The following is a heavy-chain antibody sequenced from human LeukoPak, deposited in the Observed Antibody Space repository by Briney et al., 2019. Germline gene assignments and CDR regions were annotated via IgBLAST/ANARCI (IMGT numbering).Heavy chain of an antibody. CDR1: GFTFSSYD. V-gene: IGHV3-30*18. CDR3: AKAPPKPGRDYYYRMDV. J-gene: IGHJ6*02. Sequence: GGSLRLSCAASGFTFSSYDMHWVRQAPGKGLEWVAVICYDGGNKYYADSVKGRFTISRDNSKNTLSLQMNSLRAEDTAVYYCAKAPPKPGRDYYYRMDVWGQGTTVTVSS. CDR2: ICYDGGNK. D-gene: IGHD2-8*02.